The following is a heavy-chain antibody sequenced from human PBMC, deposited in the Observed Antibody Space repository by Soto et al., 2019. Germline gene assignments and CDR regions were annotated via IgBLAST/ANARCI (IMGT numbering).Heavy chain of an antibody. V-gene: IGHV1-58*01. Sequence: AASVKVSCKASGFTFTSSAVQWVRQARGQRLEWIGWIAVGSGNTNYAQKFQERVTITRDMSTSTAYMELSSLRSEDTAVYYCAADGGTAAGLYYYYYYGMDVWGQGTTVTVSS. CDR1: GFTFTSSA. J-gene: IGHJ6*02. CDR2: IAVGSGNT. CDR3: AADGGTAAGLYYYYYYGMDV. D-gene: IGHD6-13*01.